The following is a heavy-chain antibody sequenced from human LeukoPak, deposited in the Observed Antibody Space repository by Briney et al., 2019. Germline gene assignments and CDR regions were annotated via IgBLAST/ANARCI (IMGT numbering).Heavy chain of an antibody. CDR3: ARGGDGSGSYYPLDY. J-gene: IGHJ4*02. CDR2: INHSGST. Sequence: SETLSLTCAVYGGSFSGYYWSWIRQPPGKGLGWIGEINHSGSTNYNPSLKSRVTISVDTSKNQFTLKLSSVTAADTAVYYCARGGDGSGSYYPLDYWGQGTLVTVSS. D-gene: IGHD3-10*01. CDR1: GGSFSGYY. V-gene: IGHV4-34*01.